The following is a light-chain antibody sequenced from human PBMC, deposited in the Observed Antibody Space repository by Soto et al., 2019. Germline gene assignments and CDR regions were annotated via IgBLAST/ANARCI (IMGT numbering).Light chain of an antibody. CDR2: EVN. V-gene: IGLV2-14*03. Sequence: SVLTQPPPPSRSPGQSVPLSCTGTSHDGVGYKYVSWYQQRPGTAPKLIMFEVNNRPSGVSDRFSGSRSANTASLTISGLQAQDEADYYCSSYSSNNILSYVFGTGTKVTVL. CDR3: SSYSSNNILSYV. CDR1: SHDGVGYKY. J-gene: IGLJ1*01.